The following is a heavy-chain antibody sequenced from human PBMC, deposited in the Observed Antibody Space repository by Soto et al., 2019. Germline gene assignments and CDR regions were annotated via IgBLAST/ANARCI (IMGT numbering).Heavy chain of an antibody. CDR2: IIPILGIA. Sequence: QVQLVQSGAEVKKPGSSVKVSCKASGGTFSSYTISWVRQAPGQGVEWMGRIIPILGIANYAQKFQGRVTITAVKTTSPAYMELSSLRSEDTAVYYCAREGDGSLSDYWGQGTLVTVSS. J-gene: IGHJ4*02. CDR1: GGTFSSYT. CDR3: AREGDGSLSDY. D-gene: IGHD1-26*01. V-gene: IGHV1-69*08.